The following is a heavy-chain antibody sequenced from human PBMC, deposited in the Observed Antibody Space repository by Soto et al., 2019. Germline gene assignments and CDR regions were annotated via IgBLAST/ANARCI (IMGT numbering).Heavy chain of an antibody. V-gene: IGHV3-21*01. D-gene: IGHD3-10*01. CDR3: AKDRSVTRPSTAWDV. Sequence: GGSLRLSCAASGFTFSSYSMNWVRQAPGKGLEWVSSISSSSSYIYYADSVKGRFTISRDNAKNSLYLQMNSLRAEDTAVYYCAKDRSVTRPSTAWDVWGQGTTVTVSS. CDR2: ISSSSSYI. J-gene: IGHJ6*02. CDR1: GFTFSSYS.